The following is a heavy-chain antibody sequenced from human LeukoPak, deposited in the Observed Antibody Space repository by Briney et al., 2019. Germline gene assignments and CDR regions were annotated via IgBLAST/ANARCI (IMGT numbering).Heavy chain of an antibody. CDR2: ISGSGGRT. Sequence: GGSLRLSCAGSGFTFSNYVMSWVHQAPGKGLGWVSAISGSGGRTHYANSVKGRFTISRDNSQNTLYLQMNSLRAEDTAVYYCAKRADSSAHSFDYWAREPWSPSPQ. J-gene: IGHJ4*02. CDR3: AKRADSSAHSFDY. V-gene: IGHV3-23*01. CDR1: GFTFSNYV. D-gene: IGHD3-22*01.